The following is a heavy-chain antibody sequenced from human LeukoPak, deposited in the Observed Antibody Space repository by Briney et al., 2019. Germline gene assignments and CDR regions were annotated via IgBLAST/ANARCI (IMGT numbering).Heavy chain of an antibody. Sequence: RPGGSLRLSCAASGFTFDDYGMSWVRQAPGKGLEWVSGINWNGGSTGYADSVKGRFTISRDNAKNSLYLQMNSLRAEDTALYYCARGLYYYDSSGYYYLGYWGQGTLVTVSS. J-gene: IGHJ4*02. V-gene: IGHV3-20*04. CDR1: GFTFDDYG. D-gene: IGHD3-22*01. CDR2: INWNGGST. CDR3: ARGLYYYDSSGYYYLGY.